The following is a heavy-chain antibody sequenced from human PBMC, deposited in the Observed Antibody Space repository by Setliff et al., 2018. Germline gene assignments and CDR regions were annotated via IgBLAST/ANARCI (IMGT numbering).Heavy chain of an antibody. CDR3: ATPDYGGNSWSFDY. J-gene: IGHJ4*02. V-gene: IGHV4-34*12. D-gene: IGHD4-17*01. CDR1: GGSFSGYY. CDR2: IIHSGST. Sequence: SETLSLTCAVYGGSFSGYYWSWIRQPPGKRLEWIGEIIHSGSTNYNPSLKSRVTISMDTSKNQFSLRVSSVTAVDTAVYYCATPDYGGNSWSFDYWGQGTLVTVSS.